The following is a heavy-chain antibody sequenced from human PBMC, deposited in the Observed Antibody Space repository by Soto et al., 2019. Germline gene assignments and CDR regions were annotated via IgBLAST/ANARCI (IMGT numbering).Heavy chain of an antibody. CDR2: IYWDDDK. CDR3: AHRESDREAY. J-gene: IGHJ4*02. D-gene: IGHD3-10*01. Sequence: GSGPTLVNPTQTLTLTCTFSGFSLSTSGVGVGWIRQPPGKALEWLALIYWDDDKRYSPSLKSRLTITKDTSKNQVVLTLTNVDPVDTATYYCAHRESDREAYWGQGALVTVSS. V-gene: IGHV2-5*02. CDR1: GFSLSTSGVG.